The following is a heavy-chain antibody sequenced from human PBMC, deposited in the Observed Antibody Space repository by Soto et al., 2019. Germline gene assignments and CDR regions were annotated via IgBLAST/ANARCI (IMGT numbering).Heavy chain of an antibody. D-gene: IGHD1-26*01. CDR2: SRNKANSYSI. J-gene: IGHJ3*02. CDR3: ARYSGSYRRAFDI. Sequence: EVQLVESGGGLVQPGGSLRLSCAVSGFTFSDYYMDWVRQAPGKGLEWVGLSRNKANSYSIEYAASGKDRFTISRDDSKNSLYLQMNSLKTEDTAVYYCARYSGSYRRAFDIWGQGTMVTVSS. CDR1: GFTFSDYY. V-gene: IGHV3-72*01.